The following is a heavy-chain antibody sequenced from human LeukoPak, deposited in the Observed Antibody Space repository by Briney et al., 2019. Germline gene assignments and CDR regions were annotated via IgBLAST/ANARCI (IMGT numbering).Heavy chain of an antibody. J-gene: IGHJ4*02. D-gene: IGHD3-16*02. Sequence: GGSLRLSCAASGFTFSSYSMNWVRQPPGKGLEWVSYISTSGSAMYYADSVKGRFTISRDNAKNSLYLQMNSLRAEDTAVYYCARDRDYVWGSYRSFDYWGQGTLVTVSS. V-gene: IGHV3-48*01. CDR3: ARDRDYVWGSYRSFDY. CDR2: ISTSGSAM. CDR1: GFTFSSYS.